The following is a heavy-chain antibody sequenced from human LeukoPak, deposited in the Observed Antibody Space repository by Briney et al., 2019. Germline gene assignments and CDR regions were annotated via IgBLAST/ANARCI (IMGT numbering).Heavy chain of an antibody. Sequence: SGTLSLTCTVSSDSINSLDLWSWVRQPPGKGLEWIGEMYLSGTTHSNPSVKSLVTISIDKSKNQFFLNLSSVTAADTAVYYCAGLVGRYSSGLYYYYFDYWGQGTLVTVSS. CDR1: SDSINSLDL. D-gene: IGHD3-22*01. CDR3: AGLVGRYSSGLYYYYFDY. J-gene: IGHJ4*02. CDR2: MYLSGTT. V-gene: IGHV4-4*02.